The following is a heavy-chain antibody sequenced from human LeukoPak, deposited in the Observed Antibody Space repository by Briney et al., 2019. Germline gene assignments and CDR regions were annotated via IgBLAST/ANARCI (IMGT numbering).Heavy chain of an antibody. CDR3: ARDGGGGYSYGYGY. CDR1: GFTFSTYW. D-gene: IGHD5-18*01. Sequence: GGSLRLSCAASGFTFSTYWMSWVRQAPGKGLEWVSSISSSSSYIYYADSVKGRFTISRDNAKNSLYLQMNSLRAEDTAVYYCARDGGGGYSYGYGYWGQGTLVTVSS. CDR2: ISSSSSYI. V-gene: IGHV3-21*01. J-gene: IGHJ4*02.